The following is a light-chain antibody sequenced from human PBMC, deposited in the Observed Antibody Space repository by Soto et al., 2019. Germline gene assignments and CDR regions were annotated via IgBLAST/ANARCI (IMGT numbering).Light chain of an antibody. CDR3: QHFGSSLRT. CDR1: QSFSSHF. V-gene: IGKV3-20*01. CDR2: GTS. J-gene: IGKJ1*01. Sequence: IMLTQSPGTLSLTPGDRATLSCRASQSFSSHFLAWYQQKPGQAPRLLIHGTSSRATGIPDRFSGSGSGTDFTLTINSLEPEDFAVYYCQHFGSSLRTFGQGTKVDIK.